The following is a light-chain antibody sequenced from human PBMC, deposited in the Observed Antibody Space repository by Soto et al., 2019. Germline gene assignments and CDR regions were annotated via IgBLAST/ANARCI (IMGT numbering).Light chain of an antibody. CDR2: KIS. CDR1: QSLVHSDGNTY. J-gene: IGKJ1*01. Sequence: DILMTQTPVSSPFTLGQPASISCRSSQSLVHSDGNTYLSWLQQRPGQPPRVLIYKISNRVSGVPDRFSGRGAGTDFTLRISRVEAEDVGVYYCMQSTQIPRTFGQGTKVEI. CDR3: MQSTQIPRT. V-gene: IGKV2-24*01.